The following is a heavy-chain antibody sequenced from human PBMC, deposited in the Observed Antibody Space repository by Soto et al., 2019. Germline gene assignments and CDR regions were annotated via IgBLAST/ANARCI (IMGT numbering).Heavy chain of an antibody. CDR1: GFTFSNYG. Sequence: GGSLRLSCAASGFTFSNYGMHWVRQAPGEGLDWVAVISYGGSNKYYADSVKGRFTISRDNSKNTLYLQMNSLRSEDTAVYYCARDLQPKQPRSLPGWFDPWGQGTLVTVSS. CDR3: ARDLQPKQPRSLPGWFDP. V-gene: IGHV3-30*03. J-gene: IGHJ5*02. D-gene: IGHD1-1*01. CDR2: ISYGGSNK.